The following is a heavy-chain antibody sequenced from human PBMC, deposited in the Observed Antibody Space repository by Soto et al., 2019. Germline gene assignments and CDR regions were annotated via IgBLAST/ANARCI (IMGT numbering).Heavy chain of an antibody. Sequence: SVKVSFKASGGTFSSYAISWLRQAPGQGLEWMGGIIPIFGTANYAQKFQGRVTITADESTSTAYMELSSLRSEDTAVYYCAVDLKAAAYWYFDLWGRGTLVTVSS. V-gene: IGHV1-69*13. CDR3: AVDLKAAAYWYFDL. D-gene: IGHD6-13*01. J-gene: IGHJ2*01. CDR2: IIPIFGTA. CDR1: GGTFSSYA.